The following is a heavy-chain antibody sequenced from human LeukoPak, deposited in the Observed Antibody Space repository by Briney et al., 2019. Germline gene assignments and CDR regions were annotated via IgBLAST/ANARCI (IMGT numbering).Heavy chain of an antibody. CDR1: GFTFSSYA. Sequence: GRSLRLSCAASGFTFSSYAMHWVRQAPGKGLEWVAVISYDGSNKYYADSVKGRFTISRDNSRNTLYLQMNSLRAEDTAVYYCARDMVGTSEYFQHWGQGTLVTVSS. V-gene: IGHV3-30*04. J-gene: IGHJ1*01. CDR3: ARDMVGTSEYFQH. CDR2: ISYDGSNK. D-gene: IGHD1-1*01.